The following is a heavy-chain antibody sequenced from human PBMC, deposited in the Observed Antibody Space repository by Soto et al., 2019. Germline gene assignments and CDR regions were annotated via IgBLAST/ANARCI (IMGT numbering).Heavy chain of an antibody. D-gene: IGHD3-10*01. Sequence: XSVKVSFNASGYTFTGYYMHLVRHTPGQGLEWMGWINPNSGGTNYAQKFQGWVTMTRDTSISTAYMELSRLRSDDTAVYYCARGDSGSYYNRTIDYWGQGTLVTVSS. J-gene: IGHJ4*02. CDR3: ARGDSGSYYNRTIDY. CDR2: INPNSGGT. CDR1: GYTFTGYY. V-gene: IGHV1-2*04.